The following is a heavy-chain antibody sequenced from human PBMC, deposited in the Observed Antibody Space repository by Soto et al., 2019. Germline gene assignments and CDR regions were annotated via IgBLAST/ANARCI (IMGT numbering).Heavy chain of an antibody. V-gene: IGHV1-69*13. CDR1: GGTFSSYA. Sequence: ASVKVSCKASGGTFSSYAISWVRQAPGQGLEWMGGIIPIFGTANYAQKFQGRVTITADESTSTAYMELSSLRSEDTAVYYCARDLPCGGDCPFDYWGQGTLVTVSS. D-gene: IGHD2-21*02. CDR3: ARDLPCGGDCPFDY. CDR2: IIPIFGTA. J-gene: IGHJ4*02.